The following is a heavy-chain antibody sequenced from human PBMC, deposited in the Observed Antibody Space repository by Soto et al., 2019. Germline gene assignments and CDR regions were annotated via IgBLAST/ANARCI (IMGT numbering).Heavy chain of an antibody. CDR1: GFTVSSNY. Sequence: GESLKISCAASGFTVSSNYMSWVRQAPGKGLEWVSVIYSGGSTYYADSVKGRFTISRDNSKNTLYLQMNSLRAEDTAVYYCARDLVVAAAGRPRDYYYYGMDVWGQGTTVTVSS. V-gene: IGHV3-53*01. J-gene: IGHJ6*02. CDR2: IYSGGST. CDR3: ARDLVVAAAGRPRDYYYYGMDV. D-gene: IGHD6-13*01.